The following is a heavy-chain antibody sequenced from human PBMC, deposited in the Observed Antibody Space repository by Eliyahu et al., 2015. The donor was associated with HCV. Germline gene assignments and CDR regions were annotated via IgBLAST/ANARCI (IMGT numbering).Heavy chain of an antibody. CDR3: AQDGGYRDFPRKVDNNFYYYMAV. J-gene: IGHJ6*03. V-gene: IGHV1-69*01. CDR2: LIPLFKTP. Sequence: QMQVVQSGAELKKPGSSVKVSCKASAVKFSENAFSWVRQAPGQGLEWVGGLIPLFKTPIYAQKFQGRVTITADESTSTVYMELTNLRSDDTALYYCAQDGGYRDFPRKVDNNFYYYMAVWGQGTTVTVSS. CDR1: AVKFSENA. D-gene: IGHD5-12*01.